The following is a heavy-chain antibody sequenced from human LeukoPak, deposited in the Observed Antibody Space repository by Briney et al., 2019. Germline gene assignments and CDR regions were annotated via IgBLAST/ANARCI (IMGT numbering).Heavy chain of an antibody. V-gene: IGHV1-2*02. CDR2: INPYNGGT. CDR1: GYTFTGYD. J-gene: IGHJ4*02. CDR3: ARDHLSPGSSSPWQPGY. Sequence: ASVKVSCKASGYTFTGYDMHWVRQAPGQGLEWMGWINPYNGGTNYAQKFQGRVTMTTDTSISTAYMELSRLRSDDTAVYYCARDHLSPGSSSPWQPGYWGQGTLVTLSS. D-gene: IGHD6-6*01.